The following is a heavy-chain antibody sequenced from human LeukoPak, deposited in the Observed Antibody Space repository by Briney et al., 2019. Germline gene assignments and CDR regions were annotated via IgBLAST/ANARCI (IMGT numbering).Heavy chain of an antibody. CDR3: AKDLSWYYGSGSPVWFDP. V-gene: IGHV3-23*01. D-gene: IGHD3-10*01. J-gene: IGHJ5*02. CDR1: GFTFSSYA. Sequence: PGGSLRLSCAASGFTFSSYAMSWVRQAPGKGLEWVSAISGSGGSTYYADPVKGRFTISRDNSKNTLYLQMNSLRAEDTAVYYCAKDLSWYYGSGSPVWFDPWGQGTLVTVSS. CDR2: ISGSGGST.